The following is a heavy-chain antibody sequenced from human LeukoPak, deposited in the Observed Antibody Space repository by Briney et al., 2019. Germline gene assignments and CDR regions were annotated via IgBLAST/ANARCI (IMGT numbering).Heavy chain of an antibody. CDR2: IRSKAYGGTT. CDR1: GFTFSSYA. Sequence: GGSLRLSCAASGFTFSSYAMSWFRQAPGKGLEWVGFIRSKAYGGTTEYAASVKGRFTISRDDSKSIAYLQMNSLKTEDTAVYYCTRDPLGYDFWSGYFPDYYGMDVWGQGTTVTVSS. CDR3: TRDPLGYDFWSGYFPDYYGMDV. J-gene: IGHJ6*02. V-gene: IGHV3-49*03. D-gene: IGHD3-3*01.